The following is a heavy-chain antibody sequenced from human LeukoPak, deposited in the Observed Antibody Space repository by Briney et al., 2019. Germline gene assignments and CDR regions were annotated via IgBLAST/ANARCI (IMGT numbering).Heavy chain of an antibody. CDR2: IYYSGST. Sequence: PSETLSLTCTVSGGSISTSSYYWGWIRQPPGKGLECIGNIYYSGSTYYNPSLKSRVTISVDTSKNQFSLKLSSVTAADTAVYYCVRGGYYYDSSGYFSDAFDIWGQGTMVTVSS. J-gene: IGHJ3*02. CDR3: VRGGYYYDSSGYFSDAFDI. V-gene: IGHV4-39*07. D-gene: IGHD3-22*01. CDR1: GGSISTSSYY.